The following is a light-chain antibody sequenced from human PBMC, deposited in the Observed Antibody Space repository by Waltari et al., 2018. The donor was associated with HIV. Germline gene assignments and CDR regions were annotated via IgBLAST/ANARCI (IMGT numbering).Light chain of an antibody. CDR3: CSYTGSNTWL. CDR2: EDT. J-gene: IGLJ3*02. Sequence: QSALTQPASVSGSPGQSITISCTGTSSDVGSYNVVSWYQQHPGQAPKPMIYEDTKRPSGVSNRVAASKSGNTAYLTISGLQAEDEADYYCCSYTGSNTWLFGGGTKLTVL. CDR1: SSDVGSYNV. V-gene: IGLV2-23*01.